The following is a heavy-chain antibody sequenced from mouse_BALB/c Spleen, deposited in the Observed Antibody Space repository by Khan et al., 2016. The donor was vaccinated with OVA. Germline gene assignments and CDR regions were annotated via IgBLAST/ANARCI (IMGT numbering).Heavy chain of an antibody. D-gene: IGHD1-1*01. CDR3: ARSNSLWPMDY. J-gene: IGHJ4*01. CDR2: IDPANGDT. V-gene: IGHV14-3*02. Sequence: VQLQQPGAELVKPGASVKLSCTASGFNITDTCLHWVKQRPEQGLEWIGRIDPANGDTKYDPKFQAKATITADTPSNIAYLQLSSLTSEDTAVYYCARSNSLWPMDYWGQGTSVTVSS. CDR1: GFNITDTC.